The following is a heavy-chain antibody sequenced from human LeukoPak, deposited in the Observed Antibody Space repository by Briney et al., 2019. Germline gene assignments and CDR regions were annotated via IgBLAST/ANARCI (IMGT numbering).Heavy chain of an antibody. CDR3: ARDWSSYSSSWYYFDY. CDR1: GFTFSSYA. D-gene: IGHD6-13*01. J-gene: IGHJ4*02. CDR2: ISYDGSNK. Sequence: GGSLRLSCAASGFTFSSYAMHWVRQAPGKGLEWVAVISYDGSNKYYADSVKGRSTISRDNSKNTLYLQMNSLRAEDTAVYYCARDWSSYSSSWYYFDYWGQGTLVTVSS. V-gene: IGHV3-30-3*01.